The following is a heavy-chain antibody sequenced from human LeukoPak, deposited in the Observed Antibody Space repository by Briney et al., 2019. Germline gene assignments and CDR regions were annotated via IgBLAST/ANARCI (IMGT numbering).Heavy chain of an antibody. J-gene: IGHJ4*02. CDR3: ANGWSPDY. D-gene: IGHD2-15*01. CDR1: GCTFSSYA. V-gene: IGHV3-23*01. CDR2: ISGSGGST. Sequence: GGSLRLSCAASGCTFSSYAMSWVRQAPGKGLEWVSGISGSGGSTYYADSVKGRFTIFRDNSKNTLYQQMNSLRAEDTAVYHCANGWSPDYWGRGTLVTVSS.